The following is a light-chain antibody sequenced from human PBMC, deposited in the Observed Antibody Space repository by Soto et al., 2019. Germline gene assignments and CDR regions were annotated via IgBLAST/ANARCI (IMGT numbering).Light chain of an antibody. V-gene: IGKV3-11*01. Sequence: EIVLTQSPATLSLSPGERATLSCRASQSVSSYLAWYQQKPGQAPRLLIYDASNRATGIPARFSGSGSGTDFTLTISSLEPGDFAVYCCQQRSNWPLTFGGGTQVEIK. CDR1: QSVSSY. CDR3: QQRSNWPLT. CDR2: DAS. J-gene: IGKJ4*01.